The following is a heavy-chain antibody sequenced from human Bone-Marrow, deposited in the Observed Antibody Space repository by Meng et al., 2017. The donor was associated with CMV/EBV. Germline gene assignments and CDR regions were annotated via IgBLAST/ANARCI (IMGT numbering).Heavy chain of an antibody. V-gene: IGHV4-39*01. D-gene: IGHD1-14*01. Sequence: SETRSLTFSVSGDTISTSTYYWGWIRQPPGKGLEWIASVYYSGTTCFSPSLRSRVSIFVDTSKDQFSLRLSSVTATDTAVYYCARHEPPEYYNYGMGVWGQGTTVTVSS. CDR2: VYYSGTT. J-gene: IGHJ6*02. CDR1: GDTISTSTYY. CDR3: ARHEPPEYYNYGMGV.